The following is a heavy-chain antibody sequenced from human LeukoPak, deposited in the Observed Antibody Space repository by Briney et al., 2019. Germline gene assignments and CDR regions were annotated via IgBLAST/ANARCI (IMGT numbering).Heavy chain of an antibody. CDR2: ISSTSSTM. CDR1: GFTFSGYS. D-gene: IGHD3-22*01. V-gene: IGHV3-48*01. J-gene: IGHJ4*02. Sequence: GGSLRLSCAASGFTFSGYSLNWVRQAPGKGLEWVSYISSTSSTMYYADSVKGRFTISRHNSKNTLYLQMNSLRAEDTAVYYCARGRPNYYDSSGYYSDYWGQGTLVTVSS. CDR3: ARGRPNYYDSSGYYSDY.